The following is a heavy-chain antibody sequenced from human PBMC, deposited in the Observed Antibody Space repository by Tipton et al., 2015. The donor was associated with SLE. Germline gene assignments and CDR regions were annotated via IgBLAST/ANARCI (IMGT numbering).Heavy chain of an antibody. J-gene: IGHJ6*02. CDR2: IYQSGTT. V-gene: IGHV4-31*11. Sequence: TLSLTCAVSGDSVSSGGYYWSWIRQYPGKGLEWIGCIYQSGTTFYNPSLKSRVTISVDTSKKQFSLKLTSVTAADTAMYYCVRLPANRGFEGGFWYYGMDVWGQGPMFTVSS. CDR1: GDSVSSGGYY. CDR3: VRLPANRGFEGGFWYYGMDV. D-gene: IGHD3-16*01.